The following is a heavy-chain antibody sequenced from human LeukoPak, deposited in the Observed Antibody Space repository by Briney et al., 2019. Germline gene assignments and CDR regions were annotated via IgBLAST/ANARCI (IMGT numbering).Heavy chain of an antibody. D-gene: IGHD3-22*01. CDR3: ARVSLYYYDSSGYYHGGRWFDP. CDR1: GGSISSGYY. J-gene: IGHJ5*02. V-gene: IGHV4-38-2*02. CDR2: IYHSGST. Sequence: SETLSLTCTVSGGSISSGYYWGWIRQPPGKGLEWVGGIYHSGSTYYNPSLKSRVTISVDTSKNQFSLKLSSVTAADTAVYYCARVSLYYYDSSGYYHGGRWFDPWGQGTLVTVSS.